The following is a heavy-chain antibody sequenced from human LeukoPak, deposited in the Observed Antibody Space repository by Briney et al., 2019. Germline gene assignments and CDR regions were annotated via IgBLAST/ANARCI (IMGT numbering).Heavy chain of an antibody. CDR1: GGTFSSYA. V-gene: IGHV1-69*04. Sequence: GASVKVSCKASGGTFSSYAISWVRQAPGQGLEWMGRIIPILGIANYAQKFQGRVTITADKSTSTAYMELSSLRSEDTAVYYCARGIVATPDYFDYWGQGTLVTVSS. D-gene: IGHD5-12*01. CDR3: ARGIVATPDYFDY. J-gene: IGHJ4*02. CDR2: IIPILGIA.